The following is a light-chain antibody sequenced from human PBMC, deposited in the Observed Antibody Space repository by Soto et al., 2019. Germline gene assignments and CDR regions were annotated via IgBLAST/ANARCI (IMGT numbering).Light chain of an antibody. Sequence: DIQMTQSPSSLSASVGDRVTITCRSSQSIISYLNWYQQKAGKAPQLLIYAASTLQSGVPARFSGGGSGTDFTLTISSLQPEDSSIYYCQQTYSGPRTFGQGTKLEIK. CDR2: AAS. J-gene: IGKJ2*02. V-gene: IGKV1-39*01. CDR1: QSIISY. CDR3: QQTYSGPRT.